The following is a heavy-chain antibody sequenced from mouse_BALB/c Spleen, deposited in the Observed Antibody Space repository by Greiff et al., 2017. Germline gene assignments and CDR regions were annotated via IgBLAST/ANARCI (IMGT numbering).Heavy chain of an antibody. D-gene: IGHD3-3*01. J-gene: IGHJ2*01. Sequence: EVQGVESGPGLVKPSQSLSLTCTVTGYSITSDYAWNWIRQFPGNKLEWMGYISYSGSTSYNPSLKSRISITRDTSKNQFFLQLHSVTTEDTATYYCAREGRGYFDYWGQGTTLTVSS. CDR1: GYSITSDYA. CDR2: ISYSGST. V-gene: IGHV3-2*02. CDR3: AREGRGYFDY.